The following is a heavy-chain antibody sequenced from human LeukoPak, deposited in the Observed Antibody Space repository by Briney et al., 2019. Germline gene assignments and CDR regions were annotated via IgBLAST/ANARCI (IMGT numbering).Heavy chain of an antibody. CDR2: IYHSGST. J-gene: IGHJ5*02. Sequence: SSQTLSLTCAVSGGSISSGGYSWSWIRQPPGKGLEWIGYIYHSGSTYYNPSLKSRVTISVDRSKNQFSLKLSSVTAADTAVYYCARYYCSSTSCYSRPNWFDPWGQGTLDTVSS. CDR3: ARYYCSSTSCYSRPNWFDP. V-gene: IGHV4-30-2*01. CDR1: GGSISSGGYS. D-gene: IGHD2-2*02.